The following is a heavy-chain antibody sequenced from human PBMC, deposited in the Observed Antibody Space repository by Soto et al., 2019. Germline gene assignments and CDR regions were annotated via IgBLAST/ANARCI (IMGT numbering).Heavy chain of an antibody. CDR2: IYYSGST. V-gene: IGHV4-59*01. CDR3: ARGYYDFWSGRHFDY. CDR1: GGSISSYY. J-gene: IGHJ4*02. D-gene: IGHD3-3*01. Sequence: QVQLQESGPGLVKPSETLSLTCTVSGGSISSYYWSWIRQPPGKGLEWIGYIYYSGSTNYNPSLKSRVTISVDTSKNQCSLKLSSVTAADTAVYYCARGYYDFWSGRHFDYWGQGTLVTVSS.